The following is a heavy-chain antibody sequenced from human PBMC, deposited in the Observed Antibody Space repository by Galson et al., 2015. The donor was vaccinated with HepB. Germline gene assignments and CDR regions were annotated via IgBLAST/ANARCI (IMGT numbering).Heavy chain of an antibody. CDR1: GFTLTSSA. V-gene: IGHV1-58*02. CDR2: IVVGRGNT. Sequence: SVKVSCKASGFTLTSSAMQWVRQARGQRLEWIGWIVVGRGNTNYAQKFQERVTITRDMSTSTAYMELSSLRSEDTAVYYCAATVWGSYRPYFDYWGQGTLVTVSS. CDR3: AATVWGSYRPYFDY. J-gene: IGHJ4*02. D-gene: IGHD3-16*02.